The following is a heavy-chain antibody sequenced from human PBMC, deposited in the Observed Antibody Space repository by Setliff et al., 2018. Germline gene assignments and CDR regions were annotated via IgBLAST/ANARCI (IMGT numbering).Heavy chain of an antibody. J-gene: IGHJ4*02. V-gene: IGHV1-18*01. CDR1: GHILNSYG. CDR2: ISSYNDIT. Sequence: ASVKVSCKASGHILNSYGISWVRQAPGQGLEWMGWISSYNDITNYAQRFQGRLSISSDTSASTVYMDLHNLGSEDTAVYFCVRVDMVLSNFDFWGQGTLVTVSS. D-gene: IGHD3-10*01. CDR3: VRVDMVLSNFDF.